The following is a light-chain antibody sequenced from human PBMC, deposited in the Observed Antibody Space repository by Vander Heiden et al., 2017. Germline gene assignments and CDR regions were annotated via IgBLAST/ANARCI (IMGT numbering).Light chain of an antibody. V-gene: IGLV3-1*01. CDR2: QDN. J-gene: IGLJ2*01. CDR3: QAWASRVPVI. Sequence: SYGLAQPPSVAVSPGQTASITCSGDRLGEKYVSWYQQRPGQSPTVVIYQDNKRPSGIPERFSGSNSGNTATLTISGAQALDEADYYCQAWASRVPVIFGGGTQLTVL. CDR1: RLGEKY.